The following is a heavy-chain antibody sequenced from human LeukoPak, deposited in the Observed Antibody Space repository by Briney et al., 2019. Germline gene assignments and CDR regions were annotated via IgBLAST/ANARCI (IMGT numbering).Heavy chain of an antibody. V-gene: IGHV3-7*01. D-gene: IGHD2-2*01. CDR2: INQDGSEK. Sequence: PGGPLRLSCEASGFIFSGYWMGWVRQAPGKGLEWVANINQDGSEKYCVDSVKGRFTISRDNAKNSLYLQMSSLRAEDTALYYCATMRGHYFDYWGQGTLVTVSS. J-gene: IGHJ4*02. CDR1: GFIFSGYW. CDR3: ATMRGHYFDY.